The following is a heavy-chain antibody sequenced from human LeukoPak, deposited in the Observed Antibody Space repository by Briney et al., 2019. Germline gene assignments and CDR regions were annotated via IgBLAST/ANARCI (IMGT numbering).Heavy chain of an antibody. CDR2: INHSGST. CDR1: GGFFSGCY. J-gene: IGHJ4*02. Sequence: SETLSLTCAVYGGFFSGCYWSWIRQPPGKGLEWIGEINHSGSTNYNPSLKSRVTISVDTSKNQFSLKLSSVTAADTAVYYCHTSPRGEPRSSRARDYWGQGTLVTVSS. V-gene: IGHV4-34*01. CDR3: HTSPRGEPRSSRARDY. D-gene: IGHD1-14*01.